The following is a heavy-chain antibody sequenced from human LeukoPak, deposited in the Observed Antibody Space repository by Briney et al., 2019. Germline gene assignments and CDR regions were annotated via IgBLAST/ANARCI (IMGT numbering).Heavy chain of an antibody. J-gene: IGHJ4*02. CDR2: IKSKTDGGTT. CDR3: TTALSDFWSGYRYFDY. V-gene: IGHV3-15*01. D-gene: IGHD3-3*01. Sequence: GGSLRLSCAASGFTFSTYSMNWVRQAPGKGLEWVGRIKSKTDGGTTDYAAPVKGRFTISRDDSKNTLYLQMNSLKTEDTAVYYCTTALSDFWSGYRYFDYWGQGTLVTVSS. CDR1: GFTFSTYS.